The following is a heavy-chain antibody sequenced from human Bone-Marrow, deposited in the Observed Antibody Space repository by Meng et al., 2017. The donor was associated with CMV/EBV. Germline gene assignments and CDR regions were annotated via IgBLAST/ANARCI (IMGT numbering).Heavy chain of an antibody. Sequence: GGSLRLSCAASGFTFSSYTMNWVRQAPGKGLEWVSYISNSGSAKYYADSVRGRFTMSRDNTKNSVYLQMNGLRADDTAVYFCAREYWGPDYWGQGTLVTVSS. CDR2: ISNSGSAK. CDR3: AREYWGPDY. D-gene: IGHD7-27*01. J-gene: IGHJ4*02. V-gene: IGHV3-48*04. CDR1: GFTFSSYT.